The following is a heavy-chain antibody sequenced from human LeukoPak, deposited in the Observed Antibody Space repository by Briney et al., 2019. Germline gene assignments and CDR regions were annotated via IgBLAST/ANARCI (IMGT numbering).Heavy chain of an antibody. CDR2: MYYSGST. Sequence: PSETLSVTCTVSGGSISSSSYYWGWIRQPPGKGLEWIGSMYYSGSTYYNPSLKSRVTISVDTSKNQFSLKLSSVTAADTAVYYCARHTTIFGHFGYWGQGTLVTVSS. V-gene: IGHV4-39*01. D-gene: IGHD3-3*01. CDR3: ARHTTIFGHFGY. CDR1: GGSISSSSYY. J-gene: IGHJ4*02.